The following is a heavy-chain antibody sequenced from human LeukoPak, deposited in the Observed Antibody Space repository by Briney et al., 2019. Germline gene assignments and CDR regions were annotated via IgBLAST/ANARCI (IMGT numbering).Heavy chain of an antibody. CDR3: ARAKGPTIFGVVIGSSYGMDV. V-gene: IGHV1-18*01. D-gene: IGHD3-3*01. J-gene: IGHJ6*02. Sequence: GASVKVSCKASGYTFTSYGISWVRQAPGQGLEWMGWISAYNGNTNYAQKLQGRVTMTTDTSTSTAYMELRSLRSDDTAVYYCARAKGPTIFGVVIGSSYGMDVWGQGTTVTVSS. CDR2: ISAYNGNT. CDR1: GYTFTSYG.